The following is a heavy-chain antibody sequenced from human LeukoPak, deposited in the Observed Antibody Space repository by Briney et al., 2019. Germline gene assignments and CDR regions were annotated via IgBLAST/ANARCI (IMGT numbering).Heavy chain of an antibody. J-gene: IGHJ4*02. Sequence: GGSLRLSCAASGLTFSSYSMNWVRQAPGKGLEWVSYISSSSSTIYYADSVKGRFTISRDNAKNSLYLQMNSLRAEDTAVYYCAWMGYSNDYWGQGTLVTVSS. CDR2: ISSSSSTI. D-gene: IGHD4-11*01. CDR3: AWMGYSNDY. V-gene: IGHV3-48*01. CDR1: GLTFSSYS.